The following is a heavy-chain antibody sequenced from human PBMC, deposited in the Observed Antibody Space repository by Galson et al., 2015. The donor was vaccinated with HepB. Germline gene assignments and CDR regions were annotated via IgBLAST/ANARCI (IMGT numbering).Heavy chain of an antibody. CDR3: AKLGAFELTDY. D-gene: IGHD1-26*01. CDR1: GFTFSVYA. V-gene: IGHV3-23*01. J-gene: IGHJ4*02. CDR2: ISHNGAST. Sequence: SLRLSCAASGFTFSVYAMTWVRQAPGKGLEWVSTISHNGASTYYTDSVKGRFTVSRDNSKNTVSLQMNTLRAADTAVYYCAKLGAFELTDYWGQGALVTVSS.